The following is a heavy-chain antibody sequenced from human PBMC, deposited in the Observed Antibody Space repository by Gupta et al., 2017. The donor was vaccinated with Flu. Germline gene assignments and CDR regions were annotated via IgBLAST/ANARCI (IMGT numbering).Heavy chain of an antibody. V-gene: IGHV2-70*04. CDR1: GFSLSRGAMR. CDR3: ARTYGDFGYYGMDV. Sequence: QVTLQESGPALLKPTQTLTLTCTFSGFSLSRGAMRLDWIRQPPGKALEWLARIDGDDDKFYSTSLKGRLTISKDTSKNLVVLTMTNMHPADTATYYCARTYGDFGYYGMDVWGQGTTVTVSS. CDR2: IDGDDDK. D-gene: IGHD2-21*02. J-gene: IGHJ6*02.